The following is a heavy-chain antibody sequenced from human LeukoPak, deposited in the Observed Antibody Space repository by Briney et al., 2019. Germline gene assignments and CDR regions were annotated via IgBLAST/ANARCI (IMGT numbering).Heavy chain of an antibody. D-gene: IGHD3-10*01. Sequence: VASVKVSCKASGYTFTGYYMHWVRQAPGQGLEWMGWINPNSGGTNYAQKFQGRVTMTRDTSISTAYMELSRLRSDDTAVYYCARDQAGSGSYLHPKYWGQGTLVTVSS. J-gene: IGHJ4*02. CDR3: ARDQAGSGSYLHPKY. CDR2: INPNSGGT. V-gene: IGHV1-2*02. CDR1: GYTFTGYY.